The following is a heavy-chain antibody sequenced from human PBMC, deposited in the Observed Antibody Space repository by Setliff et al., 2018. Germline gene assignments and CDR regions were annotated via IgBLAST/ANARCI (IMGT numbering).Heavy chain of an antibody. V-gene: IGHV1-18*01. CDR3: ARTPPNRGLSNGWYVDY. CDR1: GYPFTNYG. CDR2: ISAYDGNT. D-gene: IGHD6-19*01. J-gene: IGHJ4*02. Sequence: ASVKVSCKASGYPFTNYGITWVRQAPGQGLEWMAWISAYDGNTTYTLKLQGRVTLTTDTPTTTAYMDLRGLRSDDTAVYYCARTPPNRGLSNGWYVDYWGQGALVTVSS.